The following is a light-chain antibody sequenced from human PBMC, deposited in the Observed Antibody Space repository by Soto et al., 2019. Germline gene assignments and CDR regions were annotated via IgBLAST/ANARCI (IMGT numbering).Light chain of an antibody. CDR3: QQYNSYSGT. CDR2: DAS. J-gene: IGKJ1*01. Sequence: DIQMTQSPSTLSASVGDRVTITCRASQSISSWLAWYQQKPGKAPKLLIYDASRLESGVPSRFSGSGSGTEFTLTISSLQPDDFATYYCQQYNSYSGTFGQVTKVEIK. CDR1: QSISSW. V-gene: IGKV1-5*01.